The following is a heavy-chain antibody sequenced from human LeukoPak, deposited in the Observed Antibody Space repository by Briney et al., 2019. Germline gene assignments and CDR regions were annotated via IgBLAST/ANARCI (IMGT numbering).Heavy chain of an antibody. CDR3: PRTAYEILTGYLFDY. D-gene: IGHD3-9*01. V-gene: IGHV1-69*13. CDR2: IIPIFGTA. J-gene: IGHJ4*02. CDR1: GGTFSSYA. Sequence: GASVKVSCKASGGTFSSYAISWVRQAPGQGLEWMGGIIPIFGTANYAQKFQGRVTITADESTSTAYVELSSLRSEDTALYYSPRTAYEILTGYLFDYWGQGTLVTVSS.